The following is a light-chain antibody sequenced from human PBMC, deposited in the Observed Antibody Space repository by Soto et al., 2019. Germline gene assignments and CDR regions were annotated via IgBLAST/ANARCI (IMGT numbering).Light chain of an antibody. V-gene: IGKV1-5*01. CDR2: DAS. Sequence: DIQMTQSPSTLSASVGDRVTITCRASQSISSWLAWYQQKPGKAPKLLIYDASSLESGVPSRFSGSGSGTEFTLTIGSLQTDDFASYYCQQYNSYSWTFGQRTKVEIK. CDR3: QQYNSYSWT. CDR1: QSISSW. J-gene: IGKJ1*01.